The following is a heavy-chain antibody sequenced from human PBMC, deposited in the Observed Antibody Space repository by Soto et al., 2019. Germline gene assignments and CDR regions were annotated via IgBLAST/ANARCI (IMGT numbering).Heavy chain of an antibody. CDR1: GFTFRDYY. Sequence: QVQLVESGGGLVKPGGSLRLSCAASGFTFRDYYMSWIRQAPGKGLEWVSYISSSGSTIYYADSVKGRFTISRDNAKNSLYLQMNSLRSEDTAVYYCAREEVRGVTYYYYYGMDVWGQGTTVTVSS. CDR3: AREEVRGVTYYYYYGMDV. D-gene: IGHD3-10*01. J-gene: IGHJ6*02. V-gene: IGHV3-11*01. CDR2: ISSSGSTI.